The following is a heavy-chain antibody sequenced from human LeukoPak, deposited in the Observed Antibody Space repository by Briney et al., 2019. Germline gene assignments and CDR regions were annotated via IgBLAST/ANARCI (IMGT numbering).Heavy chain of an antibody. Sequence: GGSLRLSCAASGFTFSSYGMHWVRQAPGKGLEWLANIKGDGSDKNYVDSVKGRFTISRDNAKNSLFLQMSSLRGEDTALYYCATEHWGPNSWGQGTLVTVSS. J-gene: IGHJ4*02. CDR2: IKGDGSDK. CDR1: GFTFSSYG. V-gene: IGHV3-7*01. CDR3: ATEHWGPNS. D-gene: IGHD3-16*01.